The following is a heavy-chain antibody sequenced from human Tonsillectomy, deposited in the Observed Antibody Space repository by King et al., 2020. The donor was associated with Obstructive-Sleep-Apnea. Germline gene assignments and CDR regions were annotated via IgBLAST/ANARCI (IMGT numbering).Heavy chain of an antibody. D-gene: IGHD5-24*01. CDR1: VFTFSDYY. CDR3: ARAGGDGYNN. Sequence: VQLVESGGGLVKPGGSMRLSCAASVFTFSDYYMSGIGQAPGKGLEWVSYIISSSSYKMYADSVTGRFTISRDNAKNSLYLQMNSLRAEDTGVYYCARAGGDGYNNWGQGTLVTVSS. V-gene: IGHV3-11*06. J-gene: IGHJ4*02. CDR2: IISSSSYK.